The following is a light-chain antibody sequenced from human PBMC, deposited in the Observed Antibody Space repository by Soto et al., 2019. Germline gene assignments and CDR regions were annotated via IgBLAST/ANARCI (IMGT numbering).Light chain of an antibody. CDR3: QHSYTTPPWT. Sequence: DIQMTQSPSSVSASVGDRVTITCRASQNILKYLNWYQQKPGKAPNLLISAASNLQSGVPSRFSGSGSGTDFTLTISSLQPEDVATYYCQHSYTTPPWTFGQGTKVEIK. J-gene: IGKJ1*01. V-gene: IGKV1-39*01. CDR2: AAS. CDR1: QNILKY.